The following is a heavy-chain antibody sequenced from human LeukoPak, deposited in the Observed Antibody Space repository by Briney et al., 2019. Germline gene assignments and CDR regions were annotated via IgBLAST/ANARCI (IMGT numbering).Heavy chain of an antibody. CDR3: ARDRCSSTSCYALFDY. J-gene: IGHJ4*02. Sequence: GGPVKVSCKASGYTFTGYYMHWVRQAPGQGLEWMGWINPNSGGTNYAQKFQGRVTMTRDTSISTAYMELSRLRSDDTAVYYCARDRCSSTSCYALFDYWGQGTLVTVSS. D-gene: IGHD2-2*01. CDR1: GYTFTGYY. V-gene: IGHV1-2*02. CDR2: INPNSGGT.